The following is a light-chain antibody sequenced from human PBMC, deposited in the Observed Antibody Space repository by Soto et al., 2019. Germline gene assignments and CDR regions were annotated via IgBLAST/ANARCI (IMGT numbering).Light chain of an antibody. V-gene: IGKV3-11*01. CDR2: DAS. Sequence: EIVLTQSPATLSLSPGERATLSCRASQSVSSYLAWYQQKPGQAPRLLIYDASNRATGILARFSGSGSGTDFTLTISSLEPADFAVYYCQQRSNWPPTFGQGTRLEIK. CDR1: QSVSSY. CDR3: QQRSNWPPT. J-gene: IGKJ5*01.